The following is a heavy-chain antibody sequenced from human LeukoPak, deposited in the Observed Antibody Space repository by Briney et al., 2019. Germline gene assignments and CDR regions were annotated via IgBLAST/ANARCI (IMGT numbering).Heavy chain of an antibody. Sequence: PGGSLRLSCAASGSTFSTYSMNWVRQAPGKGLEWVSYISSRSTTIYYADSVKGRFTISRDNAKNSLFLQVNSLRDEDTAVYYCARGAIAGRGDNWFWFDPWGQGTLVTVSS. CDR2: ISSRSTTI. D-gene: IGHD1-1*01. CDR3: ARGAIAGRGDNWFWFDP. CDR1: GSTFSTYS. V-gene: IGHV3-48*02. J-gene: IGHJ5*02.